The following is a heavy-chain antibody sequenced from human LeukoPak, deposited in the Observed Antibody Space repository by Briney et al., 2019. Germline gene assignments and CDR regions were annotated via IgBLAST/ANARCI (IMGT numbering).Heavy chain of an antibody. CDR2: INPNSGGT. V-gene: IGHV1-2*02. D-gene: IGHD3-22*01. CDR1: GYTFTGYY. J-gene: IGHJ4*02. Sequence: ASVKVSCKASGYTFTGYYMHWVRQAPGQGLEWMGWINPNSGGTNYAQKFQGRVTMTRDTSISTAYMELNRLRSDDTAVYYCARDRGRYYDSSGYMVGYWGQGNLVTVSS. CDR3: ARDRGRYYDSSGYMVGY.